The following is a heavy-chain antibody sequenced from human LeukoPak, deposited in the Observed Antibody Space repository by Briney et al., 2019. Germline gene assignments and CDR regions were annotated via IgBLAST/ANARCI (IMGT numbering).Heavy chain of an antibody. J-gene: IGHJ4*02. CDR1: GYIFTSYW. CDR2: IYPGDSDT. D-gene: IGHD3-10*01. CDR3: ARQISNYIATYDY. V-gene: IGHV5-51*01. Sequence: GESLQISCKGSGYIFTSYWIGWVRQLPGKGLEWMGIIYPGDSDTRYSPSFQGQVTISADKSISTAYLQWSSLKASDTAMYYCARQISNYIATYDYWGQGTLVTVSS.